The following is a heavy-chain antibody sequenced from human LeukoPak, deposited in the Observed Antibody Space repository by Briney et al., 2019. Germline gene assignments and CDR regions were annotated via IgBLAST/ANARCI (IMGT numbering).Heavy chain of an antibody. Sequence: PGGSLRLSCAASGFTFTTYWMTWVRQAPGKELEWVANISEDGSHKNYLDSVKGRFTISRDNTKNSVYLQMNSLRAEDTAVYYCARDPPHRFTMIEKDSWGQGTLVTVSS. J-gene: IGHJ4*02. CDR1: GFTFTTYW. D-gene: IGHD3-22*01. V-gene: IGHV3-7*01. CDR3: ARDPPHRFTMIEKDS. CDR2: ISEDGSHK.